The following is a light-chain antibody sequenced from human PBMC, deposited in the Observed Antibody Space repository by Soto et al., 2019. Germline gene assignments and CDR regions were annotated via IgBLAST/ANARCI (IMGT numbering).Light chain of an antibody. CDR2: GAS. Sequence: EIVLTQSPGTLSLSPGERATLSCRASQSLSSSDLAWYQQKPGQAPRLLIYGASSRATGIPDRFSGSGSGTDFTLTISRLEPEDFAVYYCQQYGSSSLTFGGGTKGEIK. CDR1: QSLSSSD. J-gene: IGKJ4*01. V-gene: IGKV3-20*01. CDR3: QQYGSSSLT.